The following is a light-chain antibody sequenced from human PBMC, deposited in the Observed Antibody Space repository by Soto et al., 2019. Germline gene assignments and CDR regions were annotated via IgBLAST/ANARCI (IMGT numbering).Light chain of an antibody. Sequence: EIVLTQSPATLSSFPGDRVTLSCRASQYINTRLAWYQHRPGQAPRLLIYQTSIRAAGIPARFSASGSGTEFTLSISSLQSEHLGVYYCQQDSSWPLTVGGGTKVDSK. CDR1: QYINTR. CDR2: QTS. CDR3: QQDSSWPLT. V-gene: IGKV3D-15*01. J-gene: IGKJ4*01.